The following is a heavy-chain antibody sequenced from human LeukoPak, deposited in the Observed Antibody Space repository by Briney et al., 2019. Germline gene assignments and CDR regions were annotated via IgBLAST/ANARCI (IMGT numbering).Heavy chain of an antibody. CDR3: AREKGSGHGYGMDV. J-gene: IGHJ6*01. CDR1: GGSICTCY. CDR2: VYYSGTTEYT. D-gene: IGHD6-19*01. Sequence: SETLSVTRALSGGSICTCYWRWMRQPPGKGLEWIGWVYYSGTTEYTKYTASLKSRVTISLDTSKKHFSLILTSVIAADTALYYCAREKGSGHGYGMDVWGQGTSVTVSS. V-gene: IGHV4-59*12.